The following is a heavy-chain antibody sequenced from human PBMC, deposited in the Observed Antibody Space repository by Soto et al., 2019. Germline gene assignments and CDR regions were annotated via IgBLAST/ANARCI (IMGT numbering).Heavy chain of an antibody. Sequence: QVQLQESGPGLVKPSQTLSLTCTVSSGSITSVNSYWSWIRQFPGKGLEWIGSIYYSGSSYYNPSLKCRVTISEDPSKKQFSLQLNSVTAADTAVYYCARGSSGWSSIRLDDWGQGTLVTVSS. D-gene: IGHD6-19*01. CDR3: ARGSSGWSSIRLDD. CDR1: SGSITSVNSY. CDR2: IYYSGSS. V-gene: IGHV4-31*03. J-gene: IGHJ4*02.